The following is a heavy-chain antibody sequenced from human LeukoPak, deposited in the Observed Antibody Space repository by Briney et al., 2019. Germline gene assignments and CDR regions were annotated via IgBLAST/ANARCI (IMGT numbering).Heavy chain of an antibody. CDR3: ARKYPDHWFDP. J-gene: IGHJ5*02. CDR1: GGSISSGNFY. Sequence: SETLSLTCTVSGGSISSGNFYWSWIRQPPGKGLEWIGYIFYLGSTYYNLSLKSRVTMSVDTSKNQFSLKLRSVTAADTAVYYCARKYPDHWFDPWGLGTLVTVSS. D-gene: IGHD6-6*01. V-gene: IGHV4-30-4*01. CDR2: IFYLGST.